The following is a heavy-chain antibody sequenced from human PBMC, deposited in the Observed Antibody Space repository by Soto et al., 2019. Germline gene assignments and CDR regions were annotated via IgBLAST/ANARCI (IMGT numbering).Heavy chain of an antibody. CDR2: IIPIFGKA. CDR1: GGTFSNYP. CDR3: ASGGEYYDENLPPYGFFGMHV. D-gene: IGHD3-16*01. J-gene: IGHJ6*02. V-gene: IGHV1-69*01. Sequence: QVQLVQSGAEVKKPGSSVKVSCKASGGTFSNYPITWVRRAPGQGLEWLGGIIPIFGKADYTQKFQGRVTVTADEPTSTAYMEISSVRSEDTAVYYGASGGEYYDENLPPYGFFGMHVWGPGTKVTVSS.